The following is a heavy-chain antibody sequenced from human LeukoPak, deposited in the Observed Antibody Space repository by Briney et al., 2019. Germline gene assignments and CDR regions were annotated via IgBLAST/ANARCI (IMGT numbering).Heavy chain of an antibody. J-gene: IGHJ4*02. CDR2: ISSSSSYI. Sequence: PGGSLRLSCAASGFTFSSYSMNWVRQAPGKGLEWVSSISSSSSYIYYADSVKGRFTISRDNAKNSLYLQMNSLRAEDTAVYYCARDLGSRWYSSSGYFGYWGQGTLVTVSS. D-gene: IGHD6-6*01. CDR3: ARDLGSRWYSSSGYFGY. CDR1: GFTFSSYS. V-gene: IGHV3-21*01.